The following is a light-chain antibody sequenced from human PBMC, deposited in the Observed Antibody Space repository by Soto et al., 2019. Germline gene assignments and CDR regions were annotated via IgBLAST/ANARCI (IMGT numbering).Light chain of an antibody. CDR1: SGHSSYI. CDR2: LEGSGSY. V-gene: IGLV4-60*02. Sequence: QSVLTQSSSASASLGSSVKFTCTLSSGHSSYIIAWHQQQPGKAPRYLMKLEGSGSYNKGSGVPDRFSGSSSGADRYLTISNLQFEDEANYYCETWDSNTRVFGGGTQLTVL. CDR3: ETWDSNTRV. J-gene: IGLJ2*01.